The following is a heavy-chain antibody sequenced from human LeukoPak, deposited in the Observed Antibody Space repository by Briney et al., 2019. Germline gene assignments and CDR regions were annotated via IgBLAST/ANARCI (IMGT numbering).Heavy chain of an antibody. CDR2: ISGSTGDT. CDR3: ARDENYGIFFNVDY. J-gene: IGHJ4*02. Sequence: ASVKVSCKASGYSFVLYGISWVRQAPGEGPEWMGWISGSTGDTNYAQKFQGRVTMTADTSSSTAYMELRSLRSDDTAIYYCARDENYGIFFNVDYWGQGTLVTVSS. CDR1: GYSFVLYG. V-gene: IGHV1-18*01. D-gene: IGHD4-17*01.